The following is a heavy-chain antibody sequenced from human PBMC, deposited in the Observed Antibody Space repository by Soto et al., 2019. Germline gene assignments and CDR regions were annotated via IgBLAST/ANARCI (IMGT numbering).Heavy chain of an antibody. J-gene: IGHJ6*02. CDR2: ISGYSGDT. CDR1: GYTFSTYG. V-gene: IGHV1-18*04. D-gene: IGHD6-13*01. CDR3: ARVPSSWYYYYGMDV. Sequence: SVKVSCKASGYTFSTYGISWVRQAPGQGLEWMGWISGYSGDTNYAQKLQGRVTVTTDTSTSTAYMELRSLRSDDTAVYYCARVPSSWYYYYGMDVWGQGTTVTVSS.